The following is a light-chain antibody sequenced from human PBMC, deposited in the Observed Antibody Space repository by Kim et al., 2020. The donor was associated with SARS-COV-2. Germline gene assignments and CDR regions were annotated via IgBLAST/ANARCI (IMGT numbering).Light chain of an antibody. V-gene: IGLV1-40*01. CDR3: QSYDHSLSDV. J-gene: IGLJ1*01. Sequence: GQRVTISCTGSNSNIGAGYDVHWYQQLPGTAPKPLIYGNTNRPSGVPDRFSGSRSGTSASLAITGLQAEDEAHYYCQSYDHSLSDVFGTGTKVTVL. CDR2: GNT. CDR1: NSNIGAGYD.